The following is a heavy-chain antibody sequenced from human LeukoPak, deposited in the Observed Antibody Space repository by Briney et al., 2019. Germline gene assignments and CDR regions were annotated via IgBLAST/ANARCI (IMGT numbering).Heavy chain of an antibody. CDR1: GDSISSYY. CDR2: IYTSGGT. V-gene: IGHV4-4*09. J-gene: IGHJ4*02. Sequence: SETLSLTCTVSGDSISSYYWSWIRQPPGKGLEWIVYIYTSGGTNYIPSLKGRVTISIDTSKNQFSLKLSSVTAADSAVYYCARLTRLSTSPDRYYLDYWGQGTLVTVSS. D-gene: IGHD6-6*01. CDR3: ARLTRLSTSPDRYYLDY.